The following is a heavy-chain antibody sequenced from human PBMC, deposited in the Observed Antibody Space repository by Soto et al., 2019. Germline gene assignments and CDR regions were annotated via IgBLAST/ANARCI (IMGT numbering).Heavy chain of an antibody. CDR3: ARDYDFSTGAWGYYYYYMDV. J-gene: IGHJ6*03. Sequence: GGSLRLSCAASGFTFSSYSMNWVRQAPGKGLEWVSSISSSSSYIYYADSVKGRFTISRDNAKNSLYLQMNSLRAEDTAVYYCARDYDFSTGAWGYYYYYMDVWGKGTTVTVSS. D-gene: IGHD3-3*01. CDR2: ISSSSSYI. CDR1: GFTFSSYS. V-gene: IGHV3-21*01.